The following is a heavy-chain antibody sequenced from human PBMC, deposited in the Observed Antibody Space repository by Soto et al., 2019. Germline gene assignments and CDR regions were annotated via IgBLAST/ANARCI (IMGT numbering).Heavy chain of an antibody. CDR3: AKGQLIGGHRPYYFDY. D-gene: IGHD6-25*01. Sequence: SETLSLTFTVSGGPISGYYWRWIRQPPEKGLEWIGYIYYSGSTFYIPSLKSRVTTSIDTSTNQFSLNLISVTAADTAVYYCAKGQLIGGHRPYYFDYWGQGTLGNVAS. CDR2: IYYSGST. V-gene: IGHV4-59*12. J-gene: IGHJ4*02. CDR1: GGPISGYY.